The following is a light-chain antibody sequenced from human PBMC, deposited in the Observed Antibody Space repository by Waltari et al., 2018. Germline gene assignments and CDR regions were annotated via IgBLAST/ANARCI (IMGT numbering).Light chain of an antibody. Sequence: DIQMTQSPSSLSASVGDRVTITCQASQDSSNYLNWSQKKPGKAPKLLIYDASNLETGVPSRFSGSGSGTDFTFTISSLQPEDIATYYCQQYDNLPLTFGGGTKVEIK. CDR3: QQYDNLPLT. J-gene: IGKJ4*01. V-gene: IGKV1-33*01. CDR1: QDSSNY. CDR2: DAS.